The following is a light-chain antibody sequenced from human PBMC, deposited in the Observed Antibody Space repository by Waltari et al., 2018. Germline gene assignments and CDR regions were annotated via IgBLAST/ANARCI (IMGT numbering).Light chain of an antibody. CDR2: LGS. J-gene: IGKJ1*01. Sequence: DIVMTQSLLSLPVTPGEPASISCRSSQSLLHSNGYKYLDWYLQRPGQSPQLLIYLGSNRASGVPDCFSGSGSGTEFTLKISRVEAEDVGVYYCMQALQTPWTFGQGTKVEVK. CDR1: QSLLHSNGYKY. V-gene: IGKV2-28*01. CDR3: MQALQTPWT.